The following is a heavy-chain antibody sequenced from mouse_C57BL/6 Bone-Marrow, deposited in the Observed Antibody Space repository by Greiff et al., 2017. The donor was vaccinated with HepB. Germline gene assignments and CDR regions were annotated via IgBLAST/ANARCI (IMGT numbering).Heavy chain of an antibody. CDR1: GFTFSDYY. Sequence: EVMLVESGGGLVQPGGSLKLSCAASGFTFSDYYMYWVRQTPEKRLEWVAYISNGGGSTYYPDTVKGRFTISRDNAKNTLYLQMSRLKSEDTAMYYCARPDYYGSSSYWYFDVWGTGTTVTVSS. CDR2: ISNGGGST. J-gene: IGHJ1*03. CDR3: ARPDYYGSSSYWYFDV. D-gene: IGHD1-1*01. V-gene: IGHV5-12*01.